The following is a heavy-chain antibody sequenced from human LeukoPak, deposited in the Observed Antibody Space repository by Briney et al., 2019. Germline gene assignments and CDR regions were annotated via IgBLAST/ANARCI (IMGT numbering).Heavy chain of an antibody. J-gene: IGHJ4*02. CDR1: GYSFTSYW. Sequence: GESLKISCKGSGYSFTSYWIGWVRQMPGKGLEWMGIIYPGDSDTRYSPSFQGQVTISADKSISTAYLQWSSLKASDTGMYYCARRGSYYDSSGYKPRYYYFDYWGQGTLVTVSS. V-gene: IGHV5-51*01. CDR2: IYPGDSDT. CDR3: ARRGSYYDSSGYKPRYYYFDY. D-gene: IGHD3-22*01.